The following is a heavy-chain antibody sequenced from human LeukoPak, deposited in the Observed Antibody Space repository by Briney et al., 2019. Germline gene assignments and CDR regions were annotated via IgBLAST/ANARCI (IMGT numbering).Heavy chain of an antibody. Sequence: SETLSLTCTVSGGSISSGGYYWSWIRQHPGKGLEWIGYIYYSGSTYYNPSLKSRVTISVDTSKNQFSLKLSSVTAADTAVYYCARDPDQGYCSSTSCYNGQEYYYYYYGMDVWGQGTTVTVSS. D-gene: IGHD2-2*02. CDR1: GGSISSGGYY. CDR3: ARDPDQGYCSSTSCYNGQEYYYYYYGMDV. CDR2: IYYSGST. V-gene: IGHV4-31*03. J-gene: IGHJ6*02.